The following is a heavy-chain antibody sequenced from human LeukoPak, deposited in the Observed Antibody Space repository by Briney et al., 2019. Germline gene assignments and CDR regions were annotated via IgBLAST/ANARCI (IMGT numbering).Heavy chain of an antibody. CDR3: ARVRGVATGVLDI. J-gene: IGHJ3*02. V-gene: IGHV3-33*01. D-gene: IGHD2-8*02. Sequence: AGGSLRLSWAASGFTFSSYGMHWVRKAPGKGLEWVAVIWYDGSNKYYADPVKGRFTISKDNAKNSLFLQMNSLRAEDTAVYYCARVRGVATGVLDIWGQGTTVTVSS. CDR1: GFTFSSYG. CDR2: IWYDGSNK.